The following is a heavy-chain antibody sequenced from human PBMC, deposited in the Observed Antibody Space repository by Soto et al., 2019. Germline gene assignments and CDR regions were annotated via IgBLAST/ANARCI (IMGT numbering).Heavy chain of an antibody. J-gene: IGHJ3*02. CDR1: GASISRYY. CDR3: ATYTPDRLAVAGTSDAFDI. Sequence: EPLSLTYTVSGASISRYYWSWIRQPPGKGLEWIADIYYSGSTNYSLSLKSRVTISIDTSKNQCSLNLRSVTAADTAVYFCATYTPDRLAVAGTSDAFDIWGQGTMVTVSS. D-gene: IGHD6-19*01. CDR2: IYYSGST. V-gene: IGHV4-59*01.